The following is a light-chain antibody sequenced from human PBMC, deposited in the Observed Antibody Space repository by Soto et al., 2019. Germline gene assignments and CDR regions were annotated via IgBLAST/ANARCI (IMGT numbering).Light chain of an antibody. CDR3: QQYNKWPLIT. CDR2: GAS. Sequence: DIVMTQSPDSLAVSLGERATINCKSSQSVLYSSNNKNYLAWYQQKPGQAPRLLIYGASSRATGIPDRFSGSGSGTDFTLTISRLEPEDFALYYCQQYNKWPLITFGQGTKVDIK. CDR1: QSVLYSSNNKNY. J-gene: IGKJ1*01. V-gene: IGKV4-1*01.